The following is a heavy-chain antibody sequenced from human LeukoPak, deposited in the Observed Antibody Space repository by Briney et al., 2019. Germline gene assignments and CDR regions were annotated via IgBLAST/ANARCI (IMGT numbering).Heavy chain of an antibody. D-gene: IGHD3-10*01. CDR2: IYYSGST. V-gene: IGHV4-30-4*01. CDR1: GGSISSGDYY. CDR3: ASFLYGSGSHLDY. Sequence: TSETLSLTCTVSGGSISSGDYYWSWIRQPPGKGLEWIGYIYYSGSTYYNSSLKSRVTISVDTSKNQFSLKLSSVTAADTAVYYCASFLYGSGSHLDYWGQGTLVTVSS. J-gene: IGHJ4*02.